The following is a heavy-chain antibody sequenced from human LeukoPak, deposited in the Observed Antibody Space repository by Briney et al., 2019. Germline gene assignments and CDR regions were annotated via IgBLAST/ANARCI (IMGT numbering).Heavy chain of an antibody. CDR2: IYSGGST. CDR1: GFTVSSNY. J-gene: IGHJ2*01. Sequence: PGGSLRLSCAASGFTVSSNYMSWVRQAPGKGLGWVSVIYSGGSTYYADSVKGRFTISRDNSKNTLYLRMNSLRAEDTAVYYCARDFRCSGGSCYYWYFDLWGRGTLVTVSS. D-gene: IGHD2-15*01. CDR3: ARDFRCSGGSCYYWYFDL. V-gene: IGHV3-53*01.